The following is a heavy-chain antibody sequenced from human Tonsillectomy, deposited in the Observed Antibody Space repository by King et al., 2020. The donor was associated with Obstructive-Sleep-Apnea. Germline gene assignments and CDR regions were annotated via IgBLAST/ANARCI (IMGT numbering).Heavy chain of an antibody. D-gene: IGHD2-2*01. Sequence: VQLVESGGGLVQPGGSLRLSCAASGFTFSSYWMSWVRQAPGKGLEWVANIKQDGSEKYYVDSVKGRFTISRDNAKKSLYLQMNSLRAEDTAVYYCATSRCCSITSCLGWFDPWGQGTLVTVSS. CDR3: ATSRCCSITSCLGWFDP. CDR2: IKQDGSEK. CDR1: GFTFSSYW. V-gene: IGHV3-7*03. J-gene: IGHJ5*02.